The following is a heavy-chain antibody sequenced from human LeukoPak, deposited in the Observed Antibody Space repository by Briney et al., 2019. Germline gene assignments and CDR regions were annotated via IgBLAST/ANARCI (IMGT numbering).Heavy chain of an antibody. J-gene: IGHJ3*02. CDR2: INPNSGGT. Sequence: ASVKVSCKASGYTFTGYYMHWVRQAPGQGLEWMGWINPNSGGTNYAQKFQGRVTMTRDTSVSTAYMELSSLRSEDTAVYYCARGYCSSTSCYPADIWGQGTMVTVSS. CDR3: ARGYCSSTSCYPADI. CDR1: GYTFTGYY. V-gene: IGHV1-2*02. D-gene: IGHD2-2*01.